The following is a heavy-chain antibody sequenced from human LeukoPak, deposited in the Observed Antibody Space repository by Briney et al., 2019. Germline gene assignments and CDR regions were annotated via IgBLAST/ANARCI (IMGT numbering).Heavy chain of an antibody. D-gene: IGHD3-9*01. CDR1: GFTFSNAW. Sequence: GGSLRLSCAASGFTFSNAWMSWVRQAPGKGLEWVGRIKSKTDGGTTDYAAPVKGRFTISRDDSKNTLYLQMNSLQTEDTAVYYCWGLRYFDWLLGYNWFDPWGQGTLVTVSS. V-gene: IGHV3-15*01. CDR2: IKSKTDGGTT. CDR3: WGLRYFDWLLGYNWFDP. J-gene: IGHJ5*02.